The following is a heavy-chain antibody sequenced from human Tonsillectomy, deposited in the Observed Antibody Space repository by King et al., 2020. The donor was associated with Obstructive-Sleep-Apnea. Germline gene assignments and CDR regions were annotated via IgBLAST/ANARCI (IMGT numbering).Heavy chain of an antibody. CDR2: IIWNSGSI. V-gene: IGHV3-9*01. Sequence: VQLVESGGGLVQPGRSLRLSCAASGFTFDVYAMHWVRQAPGKGLEWVSSIIWNSGSIAYADSVEGRFTISRDKAKKSLYLQMNSLRAEDTALYYCAKDSYYESGGPYYYDMDVWGKGTPVTVSS. D-gene: IGHD3-22*01. J-gene: IGHJ6*04. CDR1: GFTFDVYA. CDR3: AKDSYYESGGPYYYDMDV.